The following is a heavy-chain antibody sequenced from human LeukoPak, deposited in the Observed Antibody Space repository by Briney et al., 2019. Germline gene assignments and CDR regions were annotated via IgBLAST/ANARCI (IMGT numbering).Heavy chain of an antibody. CDR1: GFAFGDYA. CDR3: ARALDCSSTTCYIWWFDP. Sequence: PGGSLRLSCTASGFAFGDYAMSWFRQAPGAGLEWVGFIRKKTYGETTEYAASVIGRFSISRDDSKSIAYLQMNSLKTEDTAVYYCARALDCSSTTCYIWWFDPWGQGTLVTVSS. V-gene: IGHV3-49*03. D-gene: IGHD2-2*02. J-gene: IGHJ5*02. CDR2: IRKKTYGETT.